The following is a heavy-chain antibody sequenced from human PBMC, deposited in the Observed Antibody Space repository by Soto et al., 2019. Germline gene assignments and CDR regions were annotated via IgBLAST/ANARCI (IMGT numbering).Heavy chain of an antibody. Sequence: EVQLLESGGGLVQPGGSLRLSCAASGFTFNNYAMTWVRQAPGKGLEWVSAISGGGDTTSYADSVKGRFTVSRDGSKNTLYLQMQSVRAEDTALYYWAKVRRGSVSLTPRVDVWGQGTLVTVSS. D-gene: IGHD3-10*01. V-gene: IGHV3-23*01. J-gene: IGHJ4*02. CDR1: GFTFNNYA. CDR2: ISGGGDTT. CDR3: AKVRRGSVSLTPRVDV.